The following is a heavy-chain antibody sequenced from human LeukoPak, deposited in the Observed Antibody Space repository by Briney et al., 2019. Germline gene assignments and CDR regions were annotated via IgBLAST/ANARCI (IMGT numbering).Heavy chain of an antibody. CDR2: TYYRSKWYN. V-gene: IGHV6-1*01. CDR3: ASSFGYSSSWLNFDY. Sequence: SQTLSLTCAISGDSVSSNSAAWNWIRQSPSRGLEWLGRTYYRSKWYNDYAVSVKRRITINPDTSKNQFSLQLNSVTPEDTAVYYCASSFGYSSSWLNFDYWGQGTLVTVSS. J-gene: IGHJ4*02. CDR1: GDSVSSNSAA. D-gene: IGHD6-13*01.